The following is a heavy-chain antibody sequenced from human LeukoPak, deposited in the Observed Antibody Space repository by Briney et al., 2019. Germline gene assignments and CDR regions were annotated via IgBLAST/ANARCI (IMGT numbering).Heavy chain of an antibody. J-gene: IGHJ6*02. CDR1: GFTFDDYA. CDR3: AKDRGEVHYYGMDV. CDR2: ISWNSGSI. D-gene: IGHD3-10*01. V-gene: IGHV3-9*01. Sequence: GGSLRLSCAASGFTFDDYAMHWVRQAPGKGLEWVSGISWNSGSIGYADSVKGRFTITRDNAKNSLYLQMNSLRAEDTALYYCAKDRGEVHYYGMDVWGQGTTVTASS.